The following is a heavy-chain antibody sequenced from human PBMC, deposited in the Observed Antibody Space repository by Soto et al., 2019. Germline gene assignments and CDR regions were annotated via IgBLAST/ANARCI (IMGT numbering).Heavy chain of an antibody. D-gene: IGHD2-15*01. CDR2: INPSGDSR. J-gene: IGHJ5*01. CDR1: VFFFSHCL. V-gene: IGHV1-46*01. Sequence: ASLNVSRKAFVFFFSHCLIHCVGQHTDQVRERVGIINPSGDSRNYAQKFQGRVTITRDTSTSTVYMDLSSVRYEDTAVYYCARDNSQHYGTPAASSWFHTWGNGTQRTVSS. CDR3: ARDNSQHYGTPAASSWFHT.